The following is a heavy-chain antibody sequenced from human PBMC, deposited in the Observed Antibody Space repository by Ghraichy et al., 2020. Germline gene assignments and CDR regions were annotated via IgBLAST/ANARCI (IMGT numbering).Heavy chain of an antibody. CDR1: GFTVSSNY. J-gene: IGHJ3*02. V-gene: IGHV3-53*01. CDR3: ARDGGLSGGSTSWAFDI. D-gene: IGHD2-15*01. CDR2: IYSGGST. Sequence: GGSLRLSCAASGFTVSSNYMSWVRQAPGKGLEWVSVIYSGGSTYYADSVKGRFTISRDNSKNTLYLQMNSLRAEDTSVYYCARDGGLSGGSTSWAFDIWGQGTMVTVSS.